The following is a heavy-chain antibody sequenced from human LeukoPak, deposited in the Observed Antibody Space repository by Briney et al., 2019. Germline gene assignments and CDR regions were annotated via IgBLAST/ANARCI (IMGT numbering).Heavy chain of an antibody. D-gene: IGHD3-3*01. CDR2: INPSGGST. CDR1: GYTFTSYY. J-gene: IGHJ2*01. V-gene: IGHV1-46*01. Sequence: GASVKVSCKASGYTFTSYYMLWVRQAPGQGLEWMGIINPSGGSTSYAQNFQGRVTMARDTATSTVYTELSSLRSEDMAVYYCARSGRYTIFGAKILWVYSDLWGRGTLVTVSS. CDR3: ARSGRYTIFGAKILWVYSDL.